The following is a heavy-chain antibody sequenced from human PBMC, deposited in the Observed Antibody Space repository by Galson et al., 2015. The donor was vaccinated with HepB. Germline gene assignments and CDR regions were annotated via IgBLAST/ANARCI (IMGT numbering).Heavy chain of an antibody. Sequence: ETLSLTCAVYGGSFSGYYWSWIRQPPGKGLEWIGEINHSGSTNYNPSLKSRVTISVDMSKNQFSLKLSSVTAADTAVYYCARGVVPAANGILFPWASRRSFFDSLGQGTLVTVSS. CDR2: INHSGST. D-gene: IGHD2-2*01. J-gene: IGHJ4*02. CDR1: GGSFSGYY. V-gene: IGHV4-34*01. CDR3: ARGVVPAANGILFPWASRRSFFDS.